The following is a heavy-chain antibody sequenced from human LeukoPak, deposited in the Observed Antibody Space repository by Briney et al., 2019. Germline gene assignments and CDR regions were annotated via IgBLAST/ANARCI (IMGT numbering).Heavy chain of an antibody. CDR3: ARGLSGYDSKRYYYYMDV. D-gene: IGHD5-12*01. Sequence: PGGSLRLSCAASGFTFSSYGMNWVRQAPGKGLEWVSYISSSSTIYYADSVKGRFTISRDNAKNSLYLQMNSLRAEDTAVYYCARGLSGYDSKRYYYYMDVWGKGTTVTVSS. CDR2: ISSSSTI. CDR1: GFTFSSYG. J-gene: IGHJ6*03. V-gene: IGHV3-48*04.